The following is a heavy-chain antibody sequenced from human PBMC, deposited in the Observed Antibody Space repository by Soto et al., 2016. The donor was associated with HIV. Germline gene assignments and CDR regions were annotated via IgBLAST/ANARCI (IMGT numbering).Heavy chain of an antibody. CDR1: GFTVSSNY. D-gene: IGHD5-12*01. CDR3: ARALEMATIDYSYYFDY. J-gene: IGHJ4*02. Sequence: EVQLVESGGGLVQPGGSLRLSCAASGFTVSSNYMSWVRQAPGKGLEWVSVIYSGGGTYYADSVKGRFTISRDNSKNTLYLQMTSLRAEDTAVYYCARALEMATIDYSYYFDYWGQGTLVTVSS. CDR2: IYSGGGT. V-gene: IGHV3-66*01.